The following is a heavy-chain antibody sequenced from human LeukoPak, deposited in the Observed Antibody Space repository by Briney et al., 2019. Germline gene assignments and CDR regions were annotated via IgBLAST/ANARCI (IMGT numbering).Heavy chain of an antibody. D-gene: IGHD3-22*01. V-gene: IGHV4-59*12. Sequence: PSETLSLTCTVSGGSISSYYWSWIRQPPGKGLEWIGYIYYSGSTNYNPSLKSRVTISVDTSKNQFSLKLSSVTAADTAVYYCARSRYDGSGYWDYWGQGTLVTVSS. CDR1: GGSISSYY. J-gene: IGHJ4*02. CDR3: ARSRYDGSGYWDY. CDR2: IYYSGST.